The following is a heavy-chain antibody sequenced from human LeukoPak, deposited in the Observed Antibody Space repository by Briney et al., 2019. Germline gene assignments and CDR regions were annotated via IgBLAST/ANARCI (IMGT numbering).Heavy chain of an antibody. CDR1: GGSISSGTHY. CDR3: AKGYYYGSGTYADPFDY. J-gene: IGHJ4*02. V-gene: IGHV4-30-2*01. D-gene: IGHD3-10*01. Sequence: SETLSLTCTVSGGSISSGTHYWTWIRQPAGKGLEWIGYIYHSGSTYYNPSLKSRVTISVDRSKNQFSLKLSSVTAADTAVYYCAKGYYYGSGTYADPFDYWGQGTLVTVSS. CDR2: IYHSGST.